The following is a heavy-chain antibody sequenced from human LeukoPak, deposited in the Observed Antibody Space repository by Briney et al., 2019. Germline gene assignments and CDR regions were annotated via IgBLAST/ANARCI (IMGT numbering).Heavy chain of an antibody. Sequence: PGGSLRLSCAASGFAFSSYAMSWVRQAPGKGLEWVSTIGYRGGTTNYADSVKGRFTISRDNSKNTLYLQMSSPRAEDTAVYYCAKGRSAWENDAFDLWGQGTMVTVSS. D-gene: IGHD6-19*01. CDR3: AKGRSAWENDAFDL. CDR1: GFAFSSYA. J-gene: IGHJ3*01. V-gene: IGHV3-23*01. CDR2: IGYRGGTT.